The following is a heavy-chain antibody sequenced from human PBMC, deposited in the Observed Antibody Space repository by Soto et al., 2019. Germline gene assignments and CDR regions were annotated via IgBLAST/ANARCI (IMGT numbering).Heavy chain of an antibody. CDR1: GYSFTSYW. V-gene: IGHV5-10-1*01. J-gene: IGHJ6*02. CDR3: AKSPNSNSGYYYGMDV. Sequence: PGESLKISCKGSGYSFTSYWISWVRQIPWKGLEWMGRIDPSDSYTNYSPSFQGHVTISADKSISTAYLQWSSLKASDTAMYYCAKSPNSNSGYYYGMDVWGQGTTVTVSS. D-gene: IGHD4-4*01. CDR2: IDPSDSYT.